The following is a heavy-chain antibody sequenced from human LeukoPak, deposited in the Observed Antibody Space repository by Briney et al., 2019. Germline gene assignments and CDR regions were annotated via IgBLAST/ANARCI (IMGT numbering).Heavy chain of an antibody. J-gene: IGHJ4*02. Sequence: GGSLRLSCAASGFIFSSYSMNWVRQAPGKGLEWVSSISGSSSYIYYTDSVKGRLTISRDNAKNSLYLQMNSLRAEDTAVYYCARDHSSSWHGTYYFDYWGRGTLVTVSS. V-gene: IGHV3-21*01. CDR2: ISGSSSYI. CDR3: ARDHSSSWHGTYYFDY. CDR1: GFIFSSYS. D-gene: IGHD6-13*01.